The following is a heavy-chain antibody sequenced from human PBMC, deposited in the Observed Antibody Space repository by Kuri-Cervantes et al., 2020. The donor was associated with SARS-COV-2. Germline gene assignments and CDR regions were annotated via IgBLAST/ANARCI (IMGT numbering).Heavy chain of an antibody. CDR3: AKDAVGYCSSTSCYLYYMDV. D-gene: IGHD2-2*01. CDR2: IYSGGST. J-gene: IGHJ6*03. V-gene: IGHV3-66*02. Sequence: GESLKISCAASGFTVSSNYMSWVRQAPGKGLEWVSVIYSGGSTYYADSVKGRFTISRDNSKNTLYLQMNSLRAEDTAVYYCAKDAVGYCSSTSCYLYYMDVWGKGTTVTVSS. CDR1: GFTVSSNY.